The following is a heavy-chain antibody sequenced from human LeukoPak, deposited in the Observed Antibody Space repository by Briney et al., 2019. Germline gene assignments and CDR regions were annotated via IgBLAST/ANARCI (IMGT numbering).Heavy chain of an antibody. V-gene: IGHV1-69*01. CDR3: ARELRFLEWSQRANNWFDP. Sequence: WASVKVSCKASGGTFSSYAISWVRQAPGQGLEWMGGIIPIFGTANYAQKFQGRVTITADESTSTAYMELSSLRSEDTAVYYCARELRFLEWSQRANNWFDPWGQGTLVTVSS. CDR2: IIPIFGTA. J-gene: IGHJ5*02. CDR1: GGTFSSYA. D-gene: IGHD3-3*01.